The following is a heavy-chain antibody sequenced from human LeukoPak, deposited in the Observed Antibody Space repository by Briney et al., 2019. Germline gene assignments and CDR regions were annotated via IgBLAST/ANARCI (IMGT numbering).Heavy chain of an antibody. J-gene: IGHJ5*02. D-gene: IGHD2-2*01. CDR2: IYHSGST. CDR1: GYSISSGYY. Sequence: SETLSLTCTVSGYSISSGYYWGWIRQPPGKGLEWIGSIYHSGSTYYNPSLKSRVTISVDTSKNQFSLKLSSVTAADTAVYYCARAYQLHQNWFDPWGQGTLVTVSS. V-gene: IGHV4-38-2*02. CDR3: ARAYQLHQNWFDP.